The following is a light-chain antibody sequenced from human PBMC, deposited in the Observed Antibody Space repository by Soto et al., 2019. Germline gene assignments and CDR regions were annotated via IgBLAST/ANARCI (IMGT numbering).Light chain of an antibody. V-gene: IGKV3-15*01. CDR3: HQYNHWLTWT. Sequence: ILLTQSPATLSLSPGQRATLSCRASQSVSSKLAWYQQRPGQAPRLLLYSASTRATGIPARFSGSGSGTELTLTISSLQSEDFAVYYCHQYNHWLTWTFGQGTKVDIK. CDR2: SAS. J-gene: IGKJ1*01. CDR1: QSVSSK.